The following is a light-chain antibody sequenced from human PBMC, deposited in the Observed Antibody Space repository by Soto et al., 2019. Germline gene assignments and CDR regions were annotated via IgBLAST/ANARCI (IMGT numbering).Light chain of an antibody. CDR2: EGS. CDR3: CSYASSGTYV. V-gene: IGLV2-23*01. J-gene: IGLJ1*01. CDR1: SSDVGSYNL. Sequence: SVLTQPASVSGSPVQSISISCTGTSSDVGSYNLVSWYQQHPGKAPKLMIYEGSKRPSGISSRFSGSKSGNTASLTISGLQAEDEADFYCCSYASSGTYVFGTGTKVTVL.